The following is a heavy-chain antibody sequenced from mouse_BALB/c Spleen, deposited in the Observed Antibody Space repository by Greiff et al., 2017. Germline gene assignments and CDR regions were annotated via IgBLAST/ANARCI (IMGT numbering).Heavy chain of an antibody. CDR3: ARGGGNFPYYAMDY. V-gene: IGHV2-9*02. CDR1: GFSLTSYG. D-gene: IGHD2-1*01. Sequence: VKLVESGPGLVAPSQSLSITCTVSGFSLTSYGVHWVRQPPGKGLEWLGVIWAGGGTNYNSALMSRLSISKDNSKSQVFLKMNSLQTDDTAMYYCARGGGNFPYYAMDYWGQGTSVTVSS. J-gene: IGHJ4*01. CDR2: IWAGGGT.